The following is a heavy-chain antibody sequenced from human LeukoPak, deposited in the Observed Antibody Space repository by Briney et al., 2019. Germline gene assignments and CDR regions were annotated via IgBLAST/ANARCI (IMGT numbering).Heavy chain of an antibody. J-gene: IGHJ4*02. D-gene: IGHD2-15*01. CDR2: INPDGGGT. CDR3: AGETAVAAAANYFDN. V-gene: IGHV1-46*01. CDR1: GYAFINYY. Sequence: GASVKVSCKASGYAFINYYIHWVRQAPGQGLEWMGIINPDGGGTTFAQRFQGRVAMTRDTSTSTFYKEISSLRSEDTAVYYCAGETAVAAAANYFDNWGQGTLVTVSS.